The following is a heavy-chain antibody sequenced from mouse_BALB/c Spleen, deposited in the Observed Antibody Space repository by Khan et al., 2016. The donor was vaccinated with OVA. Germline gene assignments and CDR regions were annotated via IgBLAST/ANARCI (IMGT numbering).Heavy chain of an antibody. J-gene: IGHJ2*01. D-gene: IGHD1-2*01. CDR2: INYSGST. CDR3: ARTARIKY. V-gene: IGHV3-1*02. CDR1: GYSITSGYG. Sequence: EVQLQESGPGLVKPSQSLSLTCTVTGYSITSGYGWNWIRQFPGNKLEWMGYINYSGSTNYNPSLKSRISITRDTSKNQFFLKLNSVTTEDTATYYFARTARIKYWGQGTTLTVSS.